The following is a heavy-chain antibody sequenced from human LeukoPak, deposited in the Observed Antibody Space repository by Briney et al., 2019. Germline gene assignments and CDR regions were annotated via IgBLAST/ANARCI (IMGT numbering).Heavy chain of an antibody. CDR1: GGSFSGYY. J-gene: IGHJ6*03. CDR2: INHSGST. V-gene: IGHV4-34*01. CDR3: ARRGGYYYYYYMDV. Sequence: SETLSLTCAVYGGSFSGYYWSWIRQPPGKGLEWIGEINHSGSTNYNPSLKRRVTISVDTSKNQFSLKLSSVTAADTAVYYCARRGGYYYYYYMDVWGKGTTVTVSS. D-gene: IGHD2-15*01.